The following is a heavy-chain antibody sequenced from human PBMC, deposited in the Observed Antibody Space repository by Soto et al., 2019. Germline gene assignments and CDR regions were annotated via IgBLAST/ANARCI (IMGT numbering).Heavy chain of an antibody. J-gene: IGHJ4*02. Sequence: SETLSLTCAVSGYSISSGDYWGWIRQPPGKGLEWIVSMYHSGSTDYNPPLKSRITISVDTSKNQFSLKLRSATAADTAVYYCVRDYSGSPFEYWGQGTRVNVAS. CDR1: GYSISSGDY. CDR2: MYHSGST. V-gene: IGHV4-38-2*02. D-gene: IGHD1-26*01. CDR3: VRDYSGSPFEY.